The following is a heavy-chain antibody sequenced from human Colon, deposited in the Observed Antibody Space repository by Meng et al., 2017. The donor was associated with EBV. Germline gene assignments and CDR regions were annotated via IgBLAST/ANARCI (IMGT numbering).Heavy chain of an antibody. Sequence: QLQLQDSGPGLVKPSEPLSLTCTVSGDSVATGRYYWSWIRQPPGKGLEWIAYIYYIGGTNYNPSLKSRLTISLDTSKNQFSLSLRSVTAADTAVYYCARVSGRSFDPWGQGTPVTVSS. CDR1: GDSVATGRYY. V-gene: IGHV4-61*01. J-gene: IGHJ5*02. CDR3: ARVSGRSFDP. CDR2: IYYIGGT. D-gene: IGHD3-10*01.